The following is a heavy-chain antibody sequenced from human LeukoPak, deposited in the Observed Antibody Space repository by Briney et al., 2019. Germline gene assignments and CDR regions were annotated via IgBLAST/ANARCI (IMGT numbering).Heavy chain of an antibody. CDR1: DGPISGYY. CDR3: ARRPYYDSSGYYSVREYYFDY. V-gene: IGHV4-59*01. CDR2: IYYSGSP. J-gene: IGHJ4*02. Sequence: SETLSLTCTVSDGPISGYYWSWIRQPPGKGLEGIGYIYYSGSPNYHPSLKSRVTISIDPPKTKFSLRMRSVTAADTDVYDCARRPYYDSSGYYSVREYYFDYWGQGTLVSVSS. D-gene: IGHD3-22*01.